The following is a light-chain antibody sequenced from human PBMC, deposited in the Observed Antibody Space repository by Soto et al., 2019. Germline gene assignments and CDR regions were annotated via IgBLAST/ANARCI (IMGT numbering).Light chain of an antibody. J-gene: IGKJ1*01. Sequence: EIVMTQSPATLSVSPGEIAILYFRASQSVSNYLAWYQQKPGQAPRLLINGASTRATGIPARFSGSGSGTEFSLTISSLQSEDFATYYCQQYNNWPWTFGQGTKVDIK. CDR1: QSVSNY. CDR3: QQYNNWPWT. V-gene: IGKV3-15*01. CDR2: GAS.